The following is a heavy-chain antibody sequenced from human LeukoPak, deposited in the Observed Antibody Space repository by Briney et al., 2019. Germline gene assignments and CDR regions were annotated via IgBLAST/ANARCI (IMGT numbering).Heavy chain of an antibody. V-gene: IGHV3-74*01. D-gene: IGHD1-1*01. J-gene: IGHJ4*02. CDR2: INSDGSST. CDR1: GFTFSSYW. CDR3: ARVRRYNWNATPLDY. Sequence: GGSLRLSCAASGFTFSSYWMHWVRQAPGKGLVWVSRINSDGSSTSYADSVKGRFTISRDNAKNTLYLQMNSLRAEDTAVYYCARVRRYNWNATPLDYWGQGTLVTVSS.